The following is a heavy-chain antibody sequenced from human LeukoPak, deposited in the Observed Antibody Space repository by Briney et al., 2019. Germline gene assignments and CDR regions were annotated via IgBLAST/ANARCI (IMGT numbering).Heavy chain of an antibody. V-gene: IGHV3-30*03. D-gene: IGHD3-16*01. CDR3: VSAYGGLLDY. J-gene: IGHJ4*02. CDR1: GFTFSSYG. CDR2: ISYDGSYE. Sequence: PGKSLTLSCVASGFTFSSYGMHWVRHAPGKGLEWVAIISYDGSYENYGDSVKGRFTISRDNSNNALYLQMNSPIPEDTAVYYCVSAYGGLLDYWGQGTLVTVSS.